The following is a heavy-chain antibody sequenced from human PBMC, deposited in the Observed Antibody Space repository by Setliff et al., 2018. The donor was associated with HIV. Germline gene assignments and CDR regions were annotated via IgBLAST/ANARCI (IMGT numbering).Heavy chain of an antibody. V-gene: IGHV3-33*06. Sequence: GGSPRLSCAASGFTLNSYGMHWVRQAPGKGLEWVALIWYDASKKEYADSVKGRFNILRDDSKNTPYLRMNSLRADDTAVYYCAKVNPRSVVPSARILGGFDPWGQGTPVTVSS. D-gene: IGHD2-2*01. J-gene: IGHJ5*02. CDR3: AKVNPRSVVPSARILGGFDP. CDR2: IWYDASKK. CDR1: GFTLNSYG.